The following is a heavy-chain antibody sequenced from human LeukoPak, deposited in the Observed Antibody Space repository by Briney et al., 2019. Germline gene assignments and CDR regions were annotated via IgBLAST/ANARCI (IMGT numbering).Heavy chain of an antibody. CDR1: GFTFLHYG. V-gene: IGHV3-23*01. J-gene: IGHJ6*03. D-gene: IGHD3-3*01. Sequence: GGSLRLSCAASGFTFLHYGMSWVRQAPGKGLEWVSAISGGGRDGTFYADSVKGRFTISRDDSENTLYLQMNSLRAEDTAVYYCARGGLWSGQDYYYYYMDVWGKGTTVTVSS. CDR3: ARGGLWSGQDYYYYYMDV. CDR2: ISGGGRDGT.